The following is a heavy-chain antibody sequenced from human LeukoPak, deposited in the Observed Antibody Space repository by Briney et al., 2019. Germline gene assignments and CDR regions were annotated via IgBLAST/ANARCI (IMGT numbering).Heavy chain of an antibody. J-gene: IGHJ4*02. V-gene: IGHV4-39*01. CDR1: GGSISSSSYY. D-gene: IGHD3-3*01. CDR2: FYYTGST. Sequence: ASETLSLTCTVSGGSISSSSYYWGWIRQPPGKGLEWIGSFYYTGSTYYNPSLKSRVTIFVDTSKNQFSLKVSSVSATDTAVYYCAARGAHYTGLDFWGQGTLVTVSS. CDR3: AARGAHYTGLDF.